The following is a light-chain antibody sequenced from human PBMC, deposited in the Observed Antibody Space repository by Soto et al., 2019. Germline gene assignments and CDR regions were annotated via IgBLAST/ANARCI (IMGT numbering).Light chain of an antibody. J-gene: IGKJ2*01. CDR3: QQRGNWPYT. Sequence: EIVLTQSPATLSLSPGERATLSCRASQSIRSYLAWYQQKAGQAPRLLIYDSSNRAAGIPPRFSGSGSGTDFTLTISSLEPGAFAVYYCQQRGNWPYTFGQGTKLEVK. CDR2: DSS. CDR1: QSIRSY. V-gene: IGKV3-11*01.